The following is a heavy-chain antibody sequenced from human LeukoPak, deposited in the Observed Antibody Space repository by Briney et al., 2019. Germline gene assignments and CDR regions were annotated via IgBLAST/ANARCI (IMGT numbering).Heavy chain of an antibody. Sequence: GESLKISCKGYTALPTTGSAGCARCPGKAWSGWGSSTKYSPSFQGQVTISADKSISTAYLQWSSLKASDTAMYYCARTYYYASGSFYLLEQWGQGTLVTVSS. D-gene: IGHD3-10*01. V-gene: IGHV5-51*01. J-gene: IGHJ4*02. CDR1: TALPTTG. CDR2: ST. CDR3: ARTYYYASGSFYLLEQ.